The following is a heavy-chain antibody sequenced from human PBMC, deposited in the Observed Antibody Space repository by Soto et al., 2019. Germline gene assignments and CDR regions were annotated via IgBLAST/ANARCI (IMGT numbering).Heavy chain of an antibody. D-gene: IGHD2-8*01. V-gene: IGHV1-2*02. Sequence: ASVKVSCKASGDTFTANYIHWVRQAPGQGFEWMGWINPKSGGTKYPQKFQGRVTMTRDTSLSTVYMTLTRLTSDDTAVYYCARDLAKGGVSWVSVHFDYWGPGALVTVSS. J-gene: IGHJ4*02. CDR2: INPKSGGT. CDR3: ARDLAKGGVSWVSVHFDY. CDR1: GDTFTANY.